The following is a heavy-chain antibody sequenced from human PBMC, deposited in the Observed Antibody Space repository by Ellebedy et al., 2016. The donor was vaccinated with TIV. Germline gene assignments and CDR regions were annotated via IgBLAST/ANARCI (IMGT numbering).Heavy chain of an antibody. D-gene: IGHD5-18*01. V-gene: IGHV3-30*01. CDR1: GFTFNTYA. Sequence: GESLKISCAASGFTFNTYAMHWVRQAPGKGLEWVALISYGGNDQYYADSVKGRFTISRDNSKNTLYLQMNSLRAEDTAVYYCARDEWSYGDYHYYGMDVWGQGTTVTVSS. CDR3: ARDEWSYGDYHYYGMDV. J-gene: IGHJ6*02. CDR2: ISYGGNDQ.